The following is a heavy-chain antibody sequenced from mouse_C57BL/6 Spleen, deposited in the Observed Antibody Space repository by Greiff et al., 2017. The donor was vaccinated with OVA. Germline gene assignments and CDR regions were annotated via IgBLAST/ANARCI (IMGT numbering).Heavy chain of an antibody. D-gene: IGHD2-3*01. CDR3: ARISDGYYVGFAY. CDR1: GYTFTSYW. CDR2: IDPADSYT. Sequence: VQLQQPGAELVMPGASVKLSCKASGYTFTSYWMHWGKQRPGQGLEWIGEIDPADSYTNYNQKFKGKSTLTVDKSSSTAYMQLSSLTSEDSAVYSCARISDGYYVGFAYWGQGTLVTVAA. V-gene: IGHV1-69*01. J-gene: IGHJ3*01.